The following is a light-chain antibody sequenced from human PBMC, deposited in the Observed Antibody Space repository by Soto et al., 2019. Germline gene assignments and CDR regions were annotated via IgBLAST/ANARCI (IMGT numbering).Light chain of an antibody. V-gene: IGKV4-1*01. J-gene: IGKJ1*01. Sequence: DIVMTQSPDSLAVSLGESATINCKSSQSVLYSSNNKNYLAWYQQKPGQPPKLLIYWASTRESGVPDRFSGSGSGTDFTLTISSLQAEDVAIHYCQQYYSTPWTFGQGTKVEIK. CDR3: QQYYSTPWT. CDR1: QSVLYSSNNKNY. CDR2: WAS.